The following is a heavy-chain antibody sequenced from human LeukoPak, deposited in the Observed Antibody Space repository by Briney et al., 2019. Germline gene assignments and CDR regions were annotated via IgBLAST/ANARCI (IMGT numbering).Heavy chain of an antibody. CDR1: GYTFTSYG. J-gene: IGHJ4*02. V-gene: IGHV1-18*01. Sequence: ASVKVSCKASGYTFTSYGITWVRQAPGQGLEWMGWISAYNGNTNYAQKLQGRVTMTTDTSTSTAYMELRSLRSDDTAVYYCARDAGYYGSGSEVSFDYWGQGTLVTVSS. CDR3: ARDAGYYGSGSEVSFDY. D-gene: IGHD3-10*01. CDR2: ISAYNGNT.